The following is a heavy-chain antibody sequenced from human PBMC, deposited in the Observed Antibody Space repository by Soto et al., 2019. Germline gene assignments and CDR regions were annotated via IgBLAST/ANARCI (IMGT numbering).Heavy chain of an antibody. D-gene: IGHD1-1*01. CDR2: IIPIFGTA. J-gene: IGHJ4*02. CDR1: GGTFSSYA. V-gene: IGHV1-69*13. Sequence: GASVKVSCKASGGTFSSYAISWVRQAPGQGLEWMGGIIPIFGTANYAQKFQGRVTITADESTSTAYMELSSLRSEDTAVYYCARGEVQLERSISTRSKIYFDSWGQGPLITVS. CDR3: ARGEVQLERSISTRSKIYFDS.